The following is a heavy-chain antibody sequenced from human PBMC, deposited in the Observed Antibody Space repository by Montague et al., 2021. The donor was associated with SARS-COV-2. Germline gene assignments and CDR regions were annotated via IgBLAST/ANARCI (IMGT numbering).Heavy chain of an antibody. D-gene: IGHD3-9*01. J-gene: IGHJ4*02. CDR1: GFSLSTPNVG. CDR2: IYSNDEK. CDR3: AHLIRYYDIFTGIPCDY. Sequence: VKPTQTLTLTCTFSGFSLSTPNVGVGWIRQPPGNALEWVAVIYSNDEKRYSPSLRNRLTITKDTAKNQVVLSLTYVDPVDTATYYCAHLIRYYDIFTGIPCDYWGQGSQVTVSS. V-gene: IGHV2-5*01.